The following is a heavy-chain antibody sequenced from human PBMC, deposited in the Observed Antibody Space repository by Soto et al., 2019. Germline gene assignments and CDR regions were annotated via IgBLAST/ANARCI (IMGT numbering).Heavy chain of an antibody. Sequence: QVQLVESGGGVVQPGRSLRLSCAASGFTFSSYAMHWVRQAPGKGLEWVAVISYDGSNKYYADSVKGRFTISRDNSKNTLYLKMNSLRAEDTAVYYCARDPFSQLLHPYFDYWGQGTLVTVSS. J-gene: IGHJ4*02. CDR3: ARDPFSQLLHPYFDY. V-gene: IGHV3-30-3*01. CDR1: GFTFSSYA. CDR2: ISYDGSNK. D-gene: IGHD2-2*02.